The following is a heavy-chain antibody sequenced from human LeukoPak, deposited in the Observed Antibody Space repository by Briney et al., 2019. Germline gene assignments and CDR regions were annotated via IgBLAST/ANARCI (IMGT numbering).Heavy chain of an antibody. Sequence: GGSLRLSCAASGFTFSSYEMNWVRQAPGKGLEWVSYISSSGTTIYYADSVKGRFTISRDNAKNSVYLQMNSLRAEDTAVYYCARDTAGFDYWGQGTLVTVSS. CDR1: GFTFSSYE. D-gene: IGHD6-25*01. CDR3: ARDTAGFDY. CDR2: ISSSGTTI. J-gene: IGHJ4*02. V-gene: IGHV3-48*03.